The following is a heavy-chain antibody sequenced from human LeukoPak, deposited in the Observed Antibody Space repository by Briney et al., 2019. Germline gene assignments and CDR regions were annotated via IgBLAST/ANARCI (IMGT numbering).Heavy chain of an antibody. J-gene: IGHJ6*02. CDR3: ARYSSVPSYYYYYGMDV. Sequence: PSETLSLTCAVYGGSFSGYYWSWIRQPPGKGLEWIGEINHSGSTNYNPPLKSRVTISVDTSKNQFSLKLSSVTAADTAVYYCARYSSVPSYYYYYGMDVWGQGTTVTVSS. CDR1: GGSFSGYY. CDR2: INHSGST. D-gene: IGHD5-18*01. V-gene: IGHV4-34*01.